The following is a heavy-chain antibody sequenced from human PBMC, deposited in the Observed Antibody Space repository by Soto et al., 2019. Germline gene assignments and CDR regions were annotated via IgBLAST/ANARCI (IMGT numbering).Heavy chain of an antibody. CDR3: ARDEQYYYDSSGYYYY. J-gene: IGHJ4*02. Sequence: QVQLVESGGGVVQPGRSLRLSCAASGFTFSSYAMHWVHQAPGKGLEWVAVISYDGSNKYYADSVKGRFTISRDNSKNPLYLQMNSLRAEDTAVYYCARDEQYYYDSSGYYYYWGQGTLVTVSS. D-gene: IGHD3-22*01. CDR1: GFTFSSYA. V-gene: IGHV3-30-3*01. CDR2: ISYDGSNK.